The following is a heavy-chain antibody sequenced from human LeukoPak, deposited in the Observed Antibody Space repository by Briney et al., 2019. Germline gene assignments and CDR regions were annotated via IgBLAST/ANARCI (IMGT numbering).Heavy chain of an antibody. CDR1: GGSISSYY. V-gene: IGHV4-59*08. CDR2: IYYSGST. J-gene: IGHJ4*02. CDR3: ARQPTTVTTCFDY. D-gene: IGHD4-17*01. Sequence: PSETLSLTCTVSGGSISSYYWSWIRQPPGKGLEWIGYIYYSGSTNYNPSLKSRVTISVDTSKNQFSLKLSSVTAADTAVYYCARQPTTVTTCFDYWGQGTLVTVSS.